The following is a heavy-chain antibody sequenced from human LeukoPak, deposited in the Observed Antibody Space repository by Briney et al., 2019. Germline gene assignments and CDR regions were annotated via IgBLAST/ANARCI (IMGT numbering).Heavy chain of an antibody. CDR1: GGSFSGYY. J-gene: IGHJ4*02. CDR3: AREHDFWSGVFDY. D-gene: IGHD3-3*01. CDR2: INHSGST. Sequence: PSETLSLTCAVYGGSFSGYYWSWIRQPPGKGLEWIGEINHSGSTNYNPSLKSRVTISVDTSKNQFSLKLSSVTAADTAVYYCAREHDFWSGVFDYWGQGTLVTVSS. V-gene: IGHV4-34*01.